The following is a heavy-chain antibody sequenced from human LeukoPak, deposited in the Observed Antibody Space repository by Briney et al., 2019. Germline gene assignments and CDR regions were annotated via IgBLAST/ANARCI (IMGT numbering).Heavy chain of an antibody. Sequence: SETLSLTCTVSGGSISSYYWSWIRQPAGKGLEWIGRIYTSGSTNYNPSLKSRVTMSVDTSKNQFSLKLSSVTAADTAVYYCARSWGSRNYYYYMDVWGKGTTVTVSS. J-gene: IGHJ6*03. CDR2: IYTSGST. CDR3: ARSWGSRNYYYYMDV. D-gene: IGHD6-13*01. CDR1: GGSISSYY. V-gene: IGHV4-4*07.